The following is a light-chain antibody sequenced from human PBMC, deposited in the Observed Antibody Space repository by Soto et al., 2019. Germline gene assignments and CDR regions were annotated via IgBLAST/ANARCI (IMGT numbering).Light chain of an antibody. V-gene: IGLV2-14*03. CDR2: DVH. Sequence: QSVLTQPASVSGSRGQSITISCTGARTDVDGHDYVSWYQQHPGQAPKLMIFDVHNRPSGVSSRFSGSKSGDTASLTISGLQAEDDGDYYCSSYTASAPFYVFGTGTKLTVL. CDR3: SSYTASAPFYV. CDR1: RTDVDGHDY. J-gene: IGLJ1*01.